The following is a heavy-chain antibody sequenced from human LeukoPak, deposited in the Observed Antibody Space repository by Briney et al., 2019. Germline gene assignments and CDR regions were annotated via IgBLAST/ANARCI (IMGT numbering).Heavy chain of an antibody. CDR3: ARDPAGYCSGNSCESGWFDP. CDR2: ISISSGYI. Sequence: GSLRLSCVASGFTFSTYNMNWVRQAPGKGLEWVSSISISSGYIYYADSVKGRFTISRDNAKNSLYLQMNSLRAEDTAVYYCARDPAGYCSGNSCESGWFDPWGQGTLVTVSS. CDR1: GFTFSTYN. D-gene: IGHD2-15*01. J-gene: IGHJ5*02. V-gene: IGHV3-21*01.